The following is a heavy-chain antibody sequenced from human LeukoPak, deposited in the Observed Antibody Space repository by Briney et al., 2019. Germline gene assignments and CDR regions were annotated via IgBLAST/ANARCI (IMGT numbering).Heavy chain of an antibody. CDR2: ISGSGGST. D-gene: IGHD4-17*01. J-gene: IGHJ4*02. CDR3: AKLDYGEDFDY. Sequence: GGSLRLSCAAAGFTFSSYAMSWVRQAPGKGLEWVSAISGSGGSTYYADSVKGRFTISRDNSKNTLYLQMNSLKAEDTAVYYCAKLDYGEDFDYWGQGTLVTVSS. V-gene: IGHV3-23*01. CDR1: GFTFSSYA.